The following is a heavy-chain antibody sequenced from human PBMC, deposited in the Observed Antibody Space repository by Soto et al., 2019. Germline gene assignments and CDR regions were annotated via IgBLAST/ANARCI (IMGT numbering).Heavy chain of an antibody. CDR1: GYTFTGYY. J-gene: IGHJ4*02. CDR2: INPNSGGT. V-gene: IGHV1-2*04. D-gene: IGHD1-26*01. Sequence: ASVKVSCKASGYTFTGYYMHWVRQAPGQGLEWMGWINPNSGGTNYEQKFQGWVTMTRDTSIGTAYMELSRLRSDDTAVYYCARAVVGATSGPGYWGQGTLVTVSS. CDR3: ARAVVGATSGPGY.